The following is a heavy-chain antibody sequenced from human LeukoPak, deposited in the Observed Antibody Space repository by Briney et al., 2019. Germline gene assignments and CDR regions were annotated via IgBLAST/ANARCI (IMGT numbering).Heavy chain of an antibody. CDR3: ASPLGEHCSSTSCYGGYVDY. Sequence: SVKVSCKASGGTFSSYTISWVRQAPGQGLEWMGRIIPILGIANYAQKFQGRVTITADKSTSTAYMELSSLRSEDTAVYYCASPLGEHCSSTSCYGGYVDYWGQGTLVTVSS. CDR2: IIPILGIA. D-gene: IGHD2-2*01. CDR1: GGTFSSYT. J-gene: IGHJ4*02. V-gene: IGHV1-69*02.